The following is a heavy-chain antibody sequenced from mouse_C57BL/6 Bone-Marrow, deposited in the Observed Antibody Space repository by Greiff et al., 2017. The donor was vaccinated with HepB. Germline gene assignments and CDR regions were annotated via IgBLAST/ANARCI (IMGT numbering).Heavy chain of an antibody. J-gene: IGHJ2*01. V-gene: IGHV3-6*01. Sequence: ESGPGLVKPSQSLSLTCSVTGYSITSGYYWNWIRQFPGNKLEWMGYISYDGSNNYNPSLKNRISITRDTSKNQFFLKLNSVTTEDTATYYCARLLLDYWGQGTTLTVSS. CDR1: GYSITSGYY. CDR2: ISYDGSN. CDR3: ARLLLDY. D-gene: IGHD1-1*01.